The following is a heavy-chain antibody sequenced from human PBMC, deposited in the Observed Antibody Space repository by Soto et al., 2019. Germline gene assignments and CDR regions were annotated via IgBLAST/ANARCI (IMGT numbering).Heavy chain of an antibody. CDR2: SRSKANNYAT. CDR3: ASLIYDSSNFYDNDY. Sequence: EVQLVESGGGLVQPGGSLRLSCAASGFTFSGSSMNWVRQASGKGLEWVARSRSKANNYATTYAASVKGRFTISRDESKNTTYLQMNSLKTEDTAIYYCASLIYDSSNFYDNDYWGQGTLVTVSS. CDR1: GFTFSGSS. V-gene: IGHV3-73*02. J-gene: IGHJ4*02. D-gene: IGHD3-22*01.